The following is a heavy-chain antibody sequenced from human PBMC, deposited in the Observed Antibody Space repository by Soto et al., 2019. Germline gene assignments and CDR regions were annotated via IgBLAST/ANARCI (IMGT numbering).Heavy chain of an antibody. Sequence: EVQLLESGGGLVQPGGSLRLSCAASGFTFSSYAMSWVRQSPGKGLEWVSAISGSGGSTYYADPVKGRCTISRDNYKNTLYQQMNSLRAGDTGVYYCANVFGGSYFPFDYLGQGTLVTVSS. V-gene: IGHV3-23*01. CDR2: ISGSGGST. CDR1: GFTFSSYA. CDR3: ANVFGGSYFPFDY. D-gene: IGHD1-26*01. J-gene: IGHJ4*01.